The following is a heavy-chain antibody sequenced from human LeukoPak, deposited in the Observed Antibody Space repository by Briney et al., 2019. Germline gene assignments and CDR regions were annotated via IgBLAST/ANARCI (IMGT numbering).Heavy chain of an antibody. CDR2: IRYDGSNK. J-gene: IGHJ4*02. Sequence: GGSLRLSCAASGFTFSSYGMHWVRQAPGKGLEWVAFIRYDGSNKYYADSVKGRFTISRDNSKNTLYLQMNSLRAEDTAVYYCARLMFLWPPIYFDYWGQGTLVTVSS. CDR1: GFTFSSYG. V-gene: IGHV3-30*02. CDR3: ARLMFLWPPIYFDY. D-gene: IGHD2-8*01.